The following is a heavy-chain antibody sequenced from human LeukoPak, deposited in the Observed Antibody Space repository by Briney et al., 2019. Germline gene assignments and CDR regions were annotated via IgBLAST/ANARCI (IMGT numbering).Heavy chain of an antibody. V-gene: IGHV3-53*01. CDR2: IYSGGST. Sequence: GGSLRLSCAASGFTVSSNYMSWVRQAPGKGLEWVSVIYSGGSTYYADSVKGRFTISRDNSKNTLFLQMNSLRAEDTAPYYCAKSVAIYFYYGLDVWGQGTTVTVSS. CDR1: GFTVSSNY. D-gene: IGHD3-3*01. CDR3: AKSVAIYFYYGLDV. J-gene: IGHJ6*02.